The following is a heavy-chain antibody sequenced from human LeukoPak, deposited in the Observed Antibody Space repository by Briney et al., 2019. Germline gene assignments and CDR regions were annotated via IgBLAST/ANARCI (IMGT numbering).Heavy chain of an antibody. J-gene: IGHJ6*03. D-gene: IGHD2-15*01. Sequence: GGSLRLSCAASGFTFSGSTMNWVRQAPGKGLEWVSFISTSSSYIYYADSVRGRFTTSRENAKNSLYLQMNSLRAGDTAVYYCARDRGGGHMDVWGKGTTVTISS. CDR2: ISTSSSYI. V-gene: IGHV3-21*01. CDR1: GFTFSGST. CDR3: ARDRGGGHMDV.